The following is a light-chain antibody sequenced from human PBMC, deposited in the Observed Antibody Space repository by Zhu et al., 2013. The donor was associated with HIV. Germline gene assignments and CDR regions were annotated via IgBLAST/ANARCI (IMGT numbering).Light chain of an antibody. Sequence: EIVMTQSPATLSVSPGQRITLSCRASQSVSSSFLAWYQQKPGQPPRLLMYESSSRATGIPARFSGSGSGTDFILTISSLEPEDFAVYYCQQRGNWPPVTFGGGTKVEIK. CDR1: QSVSSSF. J-gene: IGKJ4*01. V-gene: IGKV3D-20*02. CDR2: ESS. CDR3: QQRGNWPPVT.